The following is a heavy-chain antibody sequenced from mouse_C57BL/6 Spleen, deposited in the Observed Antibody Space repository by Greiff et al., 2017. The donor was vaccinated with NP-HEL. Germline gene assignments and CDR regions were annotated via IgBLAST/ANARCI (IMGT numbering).Heavy chain of an antibody. CDR3: AITTVVPYAMDY. J-gene: IGHJ4*01. Sequence: EVKLVESGPELVKPGASVKIPCKASGYTFTDYNMDWVKQSHGKSLEWIGDINPNNGGTIYNQKFKGKATLTVDKSSSTAYMELRSLTSEDTAVYYCAITTVVPYAMDYWGQGTSVTVSS. CDR1: GYTFTDYN. CDR2: INPNNGGT. D-gene: IGHD1-1*01. V-gene: IGHV1-18*01.